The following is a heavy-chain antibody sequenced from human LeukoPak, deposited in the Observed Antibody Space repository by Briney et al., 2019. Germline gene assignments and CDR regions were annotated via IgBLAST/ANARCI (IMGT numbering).Heavy chain of an antibody. Sequence: ASVKVSCKVSGYTFTSYYMHWVRQAPGQGLEWMGIINPSGGSTSYAQKFQGRVTMTRDTSTSTVYMELSSLRSEDTAVYYCARYYYDSSGYYYSDYWGQGTLVTVSS. CDR1: GYTFTSYY. CDR2: INPSGGST. D-gene: IGHD3-22*01. CDR3: ARYYYDSSGYYYSDY. J-gene: IGHJ4*02. V-gene: IGHV1-46*01.